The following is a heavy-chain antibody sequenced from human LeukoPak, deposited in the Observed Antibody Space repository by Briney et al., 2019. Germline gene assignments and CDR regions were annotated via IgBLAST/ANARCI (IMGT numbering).Heavy chain of an antibody. J-gene: IGHJ5*02. Sequence: GGSLRLSCAASGFTFDDYAMHWVRQAPGKGLEWVSGISWNSGSIGYADSVKGRFTISRDNAKNSLYLQMNSLRAEDTALYYCARDSWFGVPAWGQGTLVTVSS. CDR3: ARDSWFGVPA. D-gene: IGHD3-10*01. CDR1: GFTFDDYA. CDR2: ISWNSGSI. V-gene: IGHV3-9*01.